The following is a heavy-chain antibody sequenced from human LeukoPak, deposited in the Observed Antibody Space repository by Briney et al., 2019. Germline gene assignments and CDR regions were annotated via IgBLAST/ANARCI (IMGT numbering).Heavy chain of an antibody. V-gene: IGHV4-34*01. D-gene: IGHD3-10*01. J-gene: IGHJ5*02. CDR2: INHSGSN. CDR3: ARRGPPRTLLRGVKSGWFDP. CDR1: GGSSSNYY. Sequence: SETLSLTCALYGGSSSNYYWSWIRQPPGKGLEWVGDINHSGSNNYNPSLKSRVTISVDTSKNQFSLKLSSVAAADTAGYYCARRGPPRTLLRGVKSGWFDPWGEGALVTVSS.